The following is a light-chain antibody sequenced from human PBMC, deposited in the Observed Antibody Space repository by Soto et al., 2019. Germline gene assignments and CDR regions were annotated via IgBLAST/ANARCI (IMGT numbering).Light chain of an antibody. CDR2: EAS. CDR1: QSIDSW. CDR3: QQYNNWPVT. Sequence: GDRVTITCRASQSIDSWLAWYQQKPGKAPKLLIYEASKLDSGVPSRFSGSGSGTEFTLTISSLQSEDFAVYYCQQYNNWPVTFGQGTKVDIK. J-gene: IGKJ1*01. V-gene: IGKV1-5*01.